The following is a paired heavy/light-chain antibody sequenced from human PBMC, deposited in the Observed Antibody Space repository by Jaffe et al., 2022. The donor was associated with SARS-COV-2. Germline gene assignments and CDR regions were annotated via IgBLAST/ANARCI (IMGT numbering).Light chain of an antibody. CDR2: RIS. V-gene: IGKV2-30*01. CDR3: MQGRT. Sequence: DVVLTQSPLSLPVTLGQPASISCRSSQNLVYSDGNTYLNWFQQRPGQSPRRLIYRISIRDSGVPDRFSGSGSFSDFTLKISRVEAEDVGVYYCMQGRTFGQGTKLEIK. J-gene: IGKJ2*02. CDR1: QNLVYSDGNTY.
Heavy chain of an antibody. CDR3: GREDYGDDRGYYYYGMDV. CDR1: GFSFSSSW. D-gene: IGHD4-17*01. Sequence: EVQLVESGGGLVQPGGSLRLSCAASGFSFSSSWMSWVRQAPGKGLEWVANINQNGSEKDYVDSVRGRFTISRDNAKNSLYLQMNTLRAEDTAVYYCGREDYGDDRGYYYYGMDVWGQGITVTVSS. V-gene: IGHV3-7*01. J-gene: IGHJ6*02. CDR2: INQNGSEK.